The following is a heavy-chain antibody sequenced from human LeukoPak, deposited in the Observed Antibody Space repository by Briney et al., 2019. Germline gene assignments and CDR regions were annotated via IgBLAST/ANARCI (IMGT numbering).Heavy chain of an antibody. CDR1: GGSISSGGYY. Sequence: SETLSLTCTVSGGSISSGGYYWSWIRQHPGKGLEWIGYIYYSGSTYYNPSLKSRVTISVDTSKNQFSLKLSSVTAADTAVYYCARVAPSYYFDYWGQGTLVTVSS. V-gene: IGHV4-30-4*08. CDR3: ARVAPSYYFDY. J-gene: IGHJ4*02. CDR2: IYYSGST.